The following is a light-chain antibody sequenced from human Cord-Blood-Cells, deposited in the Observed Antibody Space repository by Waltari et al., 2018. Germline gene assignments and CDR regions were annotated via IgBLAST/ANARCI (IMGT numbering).Light chain of an antibody. CDR2: AAS. Sequence: DIQMTQSPSSLSASVGDRVTITCRASQSISSYLNWYQQKPGKVPKLLIYAASSLQSGVPSRFSGSGSGTDFTLTISSLQPDDFATYYCQQSYSTPLFTFGPGTKVDIK. J-gene: IGKJ3*01. CDR1: QSISSY. V-gene: IGKV1-39*01. CDR3: QQSYSTPLFT.